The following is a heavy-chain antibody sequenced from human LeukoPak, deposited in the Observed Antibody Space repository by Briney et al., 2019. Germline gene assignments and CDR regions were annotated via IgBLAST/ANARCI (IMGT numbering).Heavy chain of an antibody. CDR3: ARVGYCSSTSCYWGYYYYYMDV. CDR1: GYTFTSYG. J-gene: IGHJ6*03. D-gene: IGHD2-2*01. Sequence: ASVKVSCKASGYTFTSYGISWVRQAPGQGREWMGWISAYNGNTNYAQKLQGRVTMTTDTSTSTAYMELRSLRSDDTAVYYCARVGYCSSTSCYWGYYYYYMDVWGKGTTVTVSS. CDR2: ISAYNGNT. V-gene: IGHV1-18*01.